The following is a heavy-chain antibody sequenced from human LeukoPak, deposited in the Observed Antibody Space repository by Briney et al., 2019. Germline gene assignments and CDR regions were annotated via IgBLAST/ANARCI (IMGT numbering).Heavy chain of an antibody. Sequence: ASVKVSCKASGYTFTGYYMHWVRQAPGQGLEWMGWINPNSGGTNYAQKFQGWVTMTRDTSISTAYMELSRLRSDDTAVYYCARVGCSSTSCYAGARWAFDIWGQGTMVTVSS. CDR1: GYTFTGYY. J-gene: IGHJ3*02. D-gene: IGHD2-2*01. V-gene: IGHV1-2*04. CDR2: INPNSGGT. CDR3: ARVGCSSTSCYAGARWAFDI.